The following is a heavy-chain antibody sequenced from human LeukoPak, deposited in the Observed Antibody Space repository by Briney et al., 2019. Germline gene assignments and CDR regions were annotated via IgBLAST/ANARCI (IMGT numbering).Heavy chain of an antibody. CDR1: GGSTSSSNYY. CDR2: IYYSGST. D-gene: IGHD6-19*01. J-gene: IGHJ4*02. CDR3: AREVAVAGIGY. V-gene: IGHV4-30-4*08. Sequence: PSQTLSLTCTVSGGSTSSSNYYWSWIRQPPGKGLEWIGYIYYSGSTYYNPSLKSRVTISVDTSKNQFSLKLSSVTAADTAVYYCAREVAVAGIGYWGQGTLVTVSS.